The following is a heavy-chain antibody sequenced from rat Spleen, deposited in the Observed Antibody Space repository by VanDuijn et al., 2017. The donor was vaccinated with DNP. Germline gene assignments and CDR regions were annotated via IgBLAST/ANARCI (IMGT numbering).Heavy chain of an antibody. CDR1: GFSLTSYH. V-gene: IGHV2S12*01. J-gene: IGHJ2*01. Sequence: QVQLKESGPGLVQPSQTLSLTCTVSGFSLTSYHVHWVRQPPGKGLEWIAAMSSGGTTYSNSALKSRLRISRDTSKGQVVLKMNSLQTEDTAMYFCARHPDYWGQGVMVTVSS. D-gene: IGHD3-1*01. CDR3: ARHPDY. CDR2: MSSGGTT.